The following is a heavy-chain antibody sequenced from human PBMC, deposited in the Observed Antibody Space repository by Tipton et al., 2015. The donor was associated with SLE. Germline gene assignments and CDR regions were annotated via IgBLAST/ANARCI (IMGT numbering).Heavy chain of an antibody. CDR3: ARGISSGWWNY. CDR2: MSHSGGT. J-gene: IGHJ4*02. D-gene: IGHD6-19*01. V-gene: IGHV4-34*01. Sequence: TLFLTCAVYGGSFSGYYGSWIRQPPGKGLEWIGEMSHSGGTNYNPSLKSRVTISVDTSKNQFSLKLSSVTAADTAVYYCARGISSGWWNYWGQGNLVTVSS. CDR1: GGSFSGYY.